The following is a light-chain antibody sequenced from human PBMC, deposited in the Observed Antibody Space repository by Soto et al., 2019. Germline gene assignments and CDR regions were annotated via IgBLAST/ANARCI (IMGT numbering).Light chain of an antibody. Sequence: QSVLTQPASVSGSPGQSITISCTGTSSDVGSYNLVSWYQQHPGKAPKLMIYEGDKRPSGVSYRFSGSKSGNTASLTISGLQAEDEADYYCCSYAGSSTVVFGGGTQLTVL. CDR1: SSDVGSYNL. J-gene: IGLJ3*02. CDR2: EGD. CDR3: CSYAGSSTVV. V-gene: IGLV2-23*01.